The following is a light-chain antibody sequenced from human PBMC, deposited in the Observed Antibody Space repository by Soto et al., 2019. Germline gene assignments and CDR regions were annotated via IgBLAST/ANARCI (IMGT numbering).Light chain of an antibody. J-gene: IGLJ2*01. CDR2: DVS. V-gene: IGLV2-11*01. CDR3: CSYAGTYTYVV. Sequence: QSALTQPRSVSGSPGQSVTISCTGTSSDVGGYNFVSWYQHHPGKAPKVLIYDVSKRPSGVPDRFSGSKSGNTASLTISGLQAEDEADYHCCSYAGTYTYVVFGGGTKVPVL. CDR1: SSDVGGYNF.